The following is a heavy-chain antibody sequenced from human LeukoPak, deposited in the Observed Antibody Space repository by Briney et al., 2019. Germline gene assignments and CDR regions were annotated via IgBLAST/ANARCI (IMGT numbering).Heavy chain of an antibody. V-gene: IGHV3-7*03. CDR3: ARDPYGDYYYGMDV. D-gene: IGHD4-17*01. CDR2: IRQDGSEK. J-gene: IGHJ6*04. CDR1: GFTFSSYW. Sequence: QAGGSLRLSCAASGFTFSSYWMSWVRQAPGKGLEWVANIRQDGSEKYYVDSVKGRFTISRDNAKNSLYLQMNSLRAEDTAVYYCARDPYGDYYYGMDVWGKGNTVTVSS.